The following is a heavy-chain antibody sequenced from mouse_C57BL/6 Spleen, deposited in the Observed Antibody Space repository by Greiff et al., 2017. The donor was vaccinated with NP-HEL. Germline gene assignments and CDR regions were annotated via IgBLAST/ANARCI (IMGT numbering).Heavy chain of an antibody. CDR1: GYAFSSSW. D-gene: IGHD2-3*01. CDR2: IYPGDGDT. Sequence: QVQLQQSGPELVKPGASVKISCKASGYAFSSSWMNWVKQRPGKGLEWIGRIYPGDGDTNYNGKFKGKATLTADKSSSTADMQLSSLTSEDSAVYFCARIRDGYPYWGQGTSVTVSS. J-gene: IGHJ4*01. V-gene: IGHV1-82*01. CDR3: ARIRDGYPY.